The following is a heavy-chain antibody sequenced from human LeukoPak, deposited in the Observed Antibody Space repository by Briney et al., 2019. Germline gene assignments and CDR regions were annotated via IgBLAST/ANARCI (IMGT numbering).Heavy chain of an antibody. D-gene: IGHD1-26*01. CDR3: ARGGGSYPDWFEP. CDR2: ISSSSSYI. CDR1: GFTFSSYS. Sequence: GRSLRLSCAASGFTFSSYSMDWVRQAPGRLLEWVSSISSSSSYIYYADSVKGRFPISRDNAKNSLYLQMNRLRGEDTAVYYCARGGGSYPDWFEPWGQGNLVTVSS. V-gene: IGHV3-21*01. J-gene: IGHJ5*02.